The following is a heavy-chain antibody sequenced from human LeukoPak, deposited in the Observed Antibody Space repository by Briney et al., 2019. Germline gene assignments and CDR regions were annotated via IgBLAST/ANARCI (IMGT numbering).Heavy chain of an antibody. CDR2: ISAYNGNT. CDR3: ARPYDSIDAFDI. CDR1: GYTFTSYG. V-gene: IGHV1-18*01. Sequence: ASVKVSCKASGYTFTSYGISWVRQAPGQGLEWMGWISAYNGNTNYAQKLQGRVTMTTDTSTSTAYMEMRSLRSDDTAVYYCARPYDSIDAFDIWGQGTMVTVSS. D-gene: IGHD3-22*01. J-gene: IGHJ3*02.